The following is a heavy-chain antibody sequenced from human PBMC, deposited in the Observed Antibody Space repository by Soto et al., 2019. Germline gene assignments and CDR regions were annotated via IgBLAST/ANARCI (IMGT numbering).Heavy chain of an antibody. D-gene: IGHD2-2*01. J-gene: IGHJ5*01. Sequence: QVQLVQSGAEVKKPGASVKISCEASGYTFTTYAIHWVRQAPGQRPEWMGWINTNNGYTKYSQEFQDRVTITRDTSASVVFMEVSSLRSEDTAIYYCARDLDTSISYVWLDSWGQGTLVTVSS. CDR3: ARDLDTSISYVWLDS. CDR2: INTNNGYT. V-gene: IGHV1-3*04. CDR1: GYTFTTYA.